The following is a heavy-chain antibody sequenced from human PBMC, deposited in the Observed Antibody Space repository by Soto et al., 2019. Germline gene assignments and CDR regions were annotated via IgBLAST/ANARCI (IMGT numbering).Heavy chain of an antibody. J-gene: IGHJ4*02. CDR1: GGTFSSYT. CDR2: IIPILGIT. Sequence: QVQLVQSGAEVKKPGSSVKVSCKASGGTFSSYTISWVRQAPGKGHVWLGRIIPILGITNYAQKSQGRVRSTADKPTVTAYRWLGSLRSESTAVYYCAIVEGDTVTYYFDYWGQGTLVIVAS. CDR3: AIVEGDTVTYYFDY. D-gene: IGHD4-4*01. V-gene: IGHV1-69*02.